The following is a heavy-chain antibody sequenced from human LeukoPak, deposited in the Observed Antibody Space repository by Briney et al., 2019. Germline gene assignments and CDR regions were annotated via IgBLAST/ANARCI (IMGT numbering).Heavy chain of an antibody. CDR2: INPNSGGT. CDR3: ARGAPPDDYYDSSGYPPHDAFDI. Sequence: GASVKVSCKASGYTFTGYYMHWVRQAPGQGLEWMGWINPNSGGTNYAQKFQGWVTMTRNTSISTAYMELSSLRSEDTAVYYCARGAPPDDYYDSSGYPPHDAFDIWGQGTMVTVSS. D-gene: IGHD3-22*01. V-gene: IGHV1-2*04. CDR1: GYTFTGYY. J-gene: IGHJ3*02.